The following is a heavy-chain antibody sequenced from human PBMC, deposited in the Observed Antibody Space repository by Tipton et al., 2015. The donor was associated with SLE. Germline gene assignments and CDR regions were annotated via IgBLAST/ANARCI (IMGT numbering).Heavy chain of an antibody. V-gene: IGHV4-61*08. J-gene: IGHJ3*02. CDR3: VREKGLTGTTGDAFDI. D-gene: IGHD1-7*01. Sequence: TLSLTCTVSGGSISSGDYYWSWIRQPPGKGLEWIGYIYYSGSTNYNPSLKSRVTISVDTSKNQFSLRLSSVTAADTAMYYCVREKGLTGTTGDAFDIWGQGTMVTVSS. CDR2: IYYSGST. CDR1: GGSISSGDYY.